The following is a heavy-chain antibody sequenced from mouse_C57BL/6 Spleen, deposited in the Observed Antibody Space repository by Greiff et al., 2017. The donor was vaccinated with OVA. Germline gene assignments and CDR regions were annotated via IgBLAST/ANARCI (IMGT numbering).Heavy chain of an antibody. V-gene: IGHV5-17*01. Sequence: EVQLKESGGGLVKPGGSLKLSCAASGFTFSDYEMHWVRQAPEKGLEWVAYISSGSSTIYYADTVKGRFTISRDNAKNTLFLQMTSLRSEDTAMYYCARNLGEGVAYWGEGTLVTVSA. CDR3: ARNLGEGVAY. D-gene: IGHD4-1*01. CDR2: ISSGSSTI. J-gene: IGHJ3*01. CDR1: GFTFSDYE.